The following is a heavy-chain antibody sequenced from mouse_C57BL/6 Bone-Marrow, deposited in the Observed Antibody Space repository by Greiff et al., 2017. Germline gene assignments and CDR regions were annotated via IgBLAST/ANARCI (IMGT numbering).Heavy chain of an antibody. CDR2: IYPRSGNT. CDR1: GYTFTSYG. J-gene: IGHJ2*01. V-gene: IGHV1-81*01. Sequence: QVQLKQSGAELARPGASVKLSCKASGYTFTSYGISWVKQRTGQGLEWIGEIYPRSGNTYYNEKFKGKATLTADKSSSTAYMELRSLTSEDSAVYFCALLMGYYFDFDYWGQGTTLTVSS. D-gene: IGHD2-3*01. CDR3: ALLMGYYFDFDY.